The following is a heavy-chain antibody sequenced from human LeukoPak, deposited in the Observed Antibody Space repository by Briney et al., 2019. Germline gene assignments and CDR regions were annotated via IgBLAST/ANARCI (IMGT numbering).Heavy chain of an antibody. J-gene: IGHJ6*02. D-gene: IGHD2-15*01. V-gene: IGHV1-2*02. CDR2: ISPNSGGT. CDR3: ARDAGGGQIV. Sequence: GASVKVSCKASGYTFTGYYIHWVRQAPGQGLEWMGRISPNSGGTNYAQKFQGRVTMTRDTSISTAYMELTRLTSDDTAAYYCARDAGGGQIVWGQGTTVTVSS. CDR1: GYTFTGYY.